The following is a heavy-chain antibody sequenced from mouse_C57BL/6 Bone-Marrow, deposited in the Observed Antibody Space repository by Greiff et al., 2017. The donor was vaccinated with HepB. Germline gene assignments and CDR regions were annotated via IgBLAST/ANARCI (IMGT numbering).Heavy chain of an antibody. CDR2: ISYSGST. D-gene: IGHD2-4*01. J-gene: IGHJ3*01. V-gene: IGHV3-1*01. Sequence: EVKVEESGPGMVKPSQSLSLTCTVTGYSITSGYDWHWIRHFPGNKLEWMGYISYSGSTNYNPSLKSRISITHDTSKNHFFLKLNSVTTEDTATYYCARGGLRQGAWFAYWGQGTLVTVSA. CDR3: ARGGLRQGAWFAY. CDR1: GYSITSGYD.